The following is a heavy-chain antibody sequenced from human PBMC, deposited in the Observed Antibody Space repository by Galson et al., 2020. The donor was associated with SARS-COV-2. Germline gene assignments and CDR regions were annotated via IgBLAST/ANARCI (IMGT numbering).Heavy chain of an antibody. CDR2: ITTSGTST. J-gene: IGHJ5*02. D-gene: IGHD2-2*01. CDR3: AKATVPAAVKWFDP. Sequence: GESLKISCAASGFTFSSYAMSWVRQAPGRGLEWVSTITTSGTSTYYADSVKGRFTISRDNSKNTLYLQMNSLRAEDTAVYYCAKATVPAAVKWFDPWGQGTLVTVSS. CDR1: GFTFSSYA. V-gene: IGHV3-23*01.